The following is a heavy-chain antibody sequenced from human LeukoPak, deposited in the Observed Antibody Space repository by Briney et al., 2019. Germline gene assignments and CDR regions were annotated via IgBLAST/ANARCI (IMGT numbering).Heavy chain of an antibody. V-gene: IGHV4-39*01. D-gene: IGHD3-10*01. CDR2: TYYSGST. CDR3: ARLRRVTMVRGVIIFDY. J-gene: IGHJ4*02. CDR1: GGSISSSSYY. Sequence: SSETLSLTCTVSGGSISSSSYYWGWIRQPPGKGLEWIGSTYYSGSTYYNPSLKSRVTISVDTSKDQFSLKLSSVTAADTAVYYCARLRRVTMVRGVIIFDYWGQGTLVTVSS.